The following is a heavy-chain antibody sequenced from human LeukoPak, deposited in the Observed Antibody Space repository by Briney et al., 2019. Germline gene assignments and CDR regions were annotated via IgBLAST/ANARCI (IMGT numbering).Heavy chain of an antibody. CDR3: AREHCGGVCYSYFVY. V-gene: IGHV3-30-3*01. J-gene: IGHJ4*02. D-gene: IGHD2-21*02. CDR2: ISYDGSNK. Sequence: GGSLRLSCAASGFTFSSYAMHWVRQAPGKGLEWVAVISYDGSNKYYADSVKGRFTISRDNSKNTLYLQMNSLRAEDTAVYYCAREHCGGVCYSYFVYWGQGTLVTVSS. CDR1: GFTFSSYA.